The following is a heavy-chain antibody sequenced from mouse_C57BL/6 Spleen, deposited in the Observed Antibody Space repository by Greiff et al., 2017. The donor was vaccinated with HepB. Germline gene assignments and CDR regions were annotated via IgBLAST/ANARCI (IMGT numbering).Heavy chain of an antibody. CDR3: AKNLDYGSSYPWYFDV. J-gene: IGHJ1*03. CDR2: IWRGGST. V-gene: IGHV2-5*01. CDR1: GFSLTSYG. D-gene: IGHD1-1*01. Sequence: VKLQESGPGLVQPSQSLSITCTVSGFSLTSYGVHWVRQSPGKGLEWLGVIWRGGSTDYNAAFMSRLSITKDNSKSQVFFKMNSLQADDTAIYYCAKNLDYGSSYPWYFDVWGTGTTVTVSS.